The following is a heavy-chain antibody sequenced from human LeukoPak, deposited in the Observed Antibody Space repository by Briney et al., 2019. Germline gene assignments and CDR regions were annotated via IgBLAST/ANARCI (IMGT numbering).Heavy chain of an antibody. V-gene: IGHV3-74*01. D-gene: IGHD3-22*01. CDR2: INSDGINT. CDR1: GFTFSNYG. Sequence: GGSLRLSCAAAGFTFSNYGMHWVRQAPGKGLVWVSRINSDGINTSYADSVRGRFTISRDNAKNTLNLQMNSLRAEDTAVYYCARDLGQYYDTSDNWFDPWGQGTLVTVSS. J-gene: IGHJ5*02. CDR3: ARDLGQYYDTSDNWFDP.